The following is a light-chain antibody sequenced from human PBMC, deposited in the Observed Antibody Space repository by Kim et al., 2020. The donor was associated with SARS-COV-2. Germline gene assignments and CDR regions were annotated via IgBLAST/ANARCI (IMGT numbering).Light chain of an antibody. J-gene: IGLJ3*02. CDR1: SGDVGGYNY. CDR3: CSYAGTYTWV. V-gene: IGLV2-11*01. CDR2: DVT. Sequence: QSALTQPRSVSGSPGQSVTISCTGTSGDVGGYNYVSWYQQHPGKAPKLMIYDVTKRPSGVPDRFSGSKSGNTASLTISGLQAEDEADFYCCSYAGTYTWVFGGGTQLTVL.